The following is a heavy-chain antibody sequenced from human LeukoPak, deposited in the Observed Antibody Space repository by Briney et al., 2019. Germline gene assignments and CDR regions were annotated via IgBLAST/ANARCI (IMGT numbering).Heavy chain of an antibody. CDR3: ARSTSDYYGLGV. Sequence: GESLQISCQGSGYRFTSSWISWVRQMPGKGLEWMGIIYPGDSDTRYSPSFQGQVTISADKSISTAYLQLSSLKASDTAIYYCARSTSDYYGLGVWGQGTTVTVSS. CDR2: IYPGDSDT. J-gene: IGHJ6*02. CDR1: GYRFTSSW. V-gene: IGHV5-51*01.